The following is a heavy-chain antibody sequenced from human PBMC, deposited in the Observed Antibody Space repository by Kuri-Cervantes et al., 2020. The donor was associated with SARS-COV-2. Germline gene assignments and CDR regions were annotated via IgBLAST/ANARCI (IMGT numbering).Heavy chain of an antibody. CDR1: GGTFSSYA. D-gene: IGHD2-21*01. V-gene: IGHV1-69*13. Sequence: SVKVSCKASGGTFSSYAISWVRQAPGQGLEWMGGIIPIFGTANYAQKFQGRVTITADESTSTAYMELSSLRSEDTATYYCATTYCGGDCSFDYWGQGTLVTVSS. CDR2: IIPIFGTA. CDR3: ATTYCGGDCSFDY. J-gene: IGHJ4*02.